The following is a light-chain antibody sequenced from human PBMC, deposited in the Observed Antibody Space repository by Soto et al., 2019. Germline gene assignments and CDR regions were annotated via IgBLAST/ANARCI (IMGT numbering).Light chain of an antibody. CDR2: DAS. CDR3: QQRSNWPPLT. Sequence: EIVLTQSPATLSLSPGERATLSCRSSQSVSSFLAWFQQKPGQAPRLLIYDASNRATCIPARFSGSGSGTDFTLTISSLEPDDFAVYYCQQRSNWPPLTFGGGTKVEIK. CDR1: QSVSSF. V-gene: IGKV3-11*01. J-gene: IGKJ4*01.